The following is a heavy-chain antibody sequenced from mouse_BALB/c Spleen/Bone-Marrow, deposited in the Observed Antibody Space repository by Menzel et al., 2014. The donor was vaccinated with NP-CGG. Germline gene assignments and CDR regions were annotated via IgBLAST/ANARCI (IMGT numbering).Heavy chain of an antibody. Sequence: VQLQQPGAELVKPGASVKLSCTASGFNIKDTYMHWVKQRPEQGLEWIGRIDPANGNTKYDPKFQGKATITTDTSSNTASLQLSSLTSEDTAVYYCAMYYYGSGLCAYWGQGTLVTVSA. D-gene: IGHD1-1*01. J-gene: IGHJ3*01. CDR1: GFNIKDTY. V-gene: IGHV14-3*02. CDR2: IDPANGNT. CDR3: AMYYYGSGLCAY.